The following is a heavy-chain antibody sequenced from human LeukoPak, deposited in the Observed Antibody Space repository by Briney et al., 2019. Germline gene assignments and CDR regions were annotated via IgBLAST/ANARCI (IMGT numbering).Heavy chain of an antibody. CDR1: GFTFSSYA. V-gene: IGHV3-30*04. D-gene: IGHD6-13*01. CDR3: ARDPRQQLVLDY. Sequence: GGSLRLSCAASGFTFSSYAMHWVRQAPGKGLEWVAVISYDGSNKYYADSVKGRFTISRDNSKNTLYLQMNSLRAEDTAVCYCARDPRQQLVLDYWGQGTLVTVSS. CDR2: ISYDGSNK. J-gene: IGHJ4*02.